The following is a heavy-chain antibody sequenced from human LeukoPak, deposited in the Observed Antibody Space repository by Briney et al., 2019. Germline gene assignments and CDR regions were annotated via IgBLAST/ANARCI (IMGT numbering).Heavy chain of an antibody. CDR3: ARDMCSGGSCYRSTEYFQH. Sequence: SETLSLTCAVYGGSFSGYYWSWIRQPPGKGLEWIGEINHSGSTNYNPSLKSRVAISVDTSKNQFSLKLSSVTAADTAVYYCARDMCSGGSCYRSTEYFQHWGQGTLVTVSS. CDR1: GGSFSGYY. D-gene: IGHD2-15*01. J-gene: IGHJ1*01. CDR2: INHSGST. V-gene: IGHV4-34*01.